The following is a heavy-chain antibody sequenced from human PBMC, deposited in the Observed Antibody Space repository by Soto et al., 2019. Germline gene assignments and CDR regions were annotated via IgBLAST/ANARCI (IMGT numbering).Heavy chain of an antibody. CDR2: IYTSGST. J-gene: IGHJ4*02. CDR3: ARDIYYDSSGYRFDY. Sequence: QVQLQESGPGLVKPSETLSLTCTVSGGSISSYYWSWIRQPAGKGLGWIGRIYTSGSTNYNPSLKSRVTMSVDTSKNQFSLKLSSVTAADTAVYYCARDIYYDSSGYRFDYWGQGTLVTVSS. D-gene: IGHD3-22*01. CDR1: GGSISSYY. V-gene: IGHV4-4*07.